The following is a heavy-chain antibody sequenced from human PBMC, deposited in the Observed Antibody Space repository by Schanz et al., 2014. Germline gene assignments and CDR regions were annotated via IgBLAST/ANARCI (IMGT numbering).Heavy chain of an antibody. CDR2: ITRQGTT. J-gene: IGHJ4*02. CDR3: AKDHPSSGWPAFDV. D-gene: IGHD6-19*01. V-gene: IGHV3-23*01. Sequence: EVQLLESGGGLVQPGGSLRLPCTVSGFTVNNYAMNWVRQAPGRGLEWVSGITRQGTTYYADFVKGRFSISRDLSSNTLYLQMNSLRADDSAIYYCAKDHPSSGWPAFDVWGQGTQVTVSS. CDR1: GFTVNNYA.